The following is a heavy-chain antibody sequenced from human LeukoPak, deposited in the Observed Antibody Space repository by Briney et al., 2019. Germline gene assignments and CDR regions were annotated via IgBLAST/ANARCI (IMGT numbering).Heavy chain of an antibody. CDR1: GGSFSGYY. CDR2: IYYSGST. V-gene: IGHV4-59*01. Sequence: SETLSLTCAVYGGSFSGYYWSWIRQPPGKGLEWIGYIYYSGSTNYNPSLKSRVTISVDTSKNQFSLKLSSVTAADTAVYYCARFMITFGGVIVMDAFDIWGQGTMVTVSS. D-gene: IGHD3-16*02. CDR3: ARFMITFGGVIVMDAFDI. J-gene: IGHJ3*02.